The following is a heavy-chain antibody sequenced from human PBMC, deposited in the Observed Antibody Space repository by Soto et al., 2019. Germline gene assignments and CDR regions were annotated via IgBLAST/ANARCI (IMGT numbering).Heavy chain of an antibody. D-gene: IGHD6-19*01. CDR3: ARLGSSGWYQGSYFDY. CDR2: ILYSGST. CDR1: GGSITRNNHY. J-gene: IGHJ4*02. Sequence: QLQLQESGPGLVKPSETLSLTCIVSGGSITRNNHYWGWIRQSPGKGLEWIGSILYSGSTNNNPSLKSPVTLSVETSKNQFSLKMSSVTAADTALYYCARLGSSGWYQGSYFDYWGQGTLVTVSS. V-gene: IGHV4-39*01.